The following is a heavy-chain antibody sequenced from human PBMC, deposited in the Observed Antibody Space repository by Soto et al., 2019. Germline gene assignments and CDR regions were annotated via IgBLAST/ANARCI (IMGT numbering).Heavy chain of an antibody. Sequence: WGSLRLSCAASGFPFTNYAMTWVRQAPGQGLAWVSAISGSGGSTYYANSVKGRFTISRDNSKNTLYLQMNSLRAEDTALYYCAKRAGHASGSLTTYYFDCWGQGTLVTVSS. CDR1: GFPFTNYA. D-gene: IGHD3-10*01. J-gene: IGHJ4*02. V-gene: IGHV3-23*01. CDR3: AKRAGHASGSLTTYYFDC. CDR2: ISGSGGST.